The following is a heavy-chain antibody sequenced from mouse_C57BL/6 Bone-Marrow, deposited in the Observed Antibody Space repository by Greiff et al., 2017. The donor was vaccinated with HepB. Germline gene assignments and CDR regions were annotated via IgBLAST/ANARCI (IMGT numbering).Heavy chain of an antibody. CDR3: ARVNYYGSSYWFAY. Sequence: DVKLVESGGGLVQPGESLKLSCESNEYEFPSHDMSWVRKTPEKRLELVAAINSDGGSTYYPDTMERRFIISRDNTKKTLYLQMSSLRSEDTALYYCARVNYYGSSYWFAYWGQGTLVTVSA. J-gene: IGHJ3*01. CDR1: EYEFPSHD. D-gene: IGHD1-1*01. CDR2: INSDGGST. V-gene: IGHV5-2*01.